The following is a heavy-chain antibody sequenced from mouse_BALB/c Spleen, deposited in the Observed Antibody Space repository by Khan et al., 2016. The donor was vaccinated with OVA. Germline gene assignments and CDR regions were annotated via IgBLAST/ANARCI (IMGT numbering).Heavy chain of an antibody. Sequence: QIQLVQSGPELKKPGETVKISCKASGYIFTNYGMNWVKQAPGQGLKWMGWINTYTGEPTYADDFRGRFAFSLETSASTAYLQLNNLKNEDTATYFCARGAFYCGRGKNAWFDYWGQGTLVTVSA. V-gene: IGHV9-3-1*01. D-gene: IGHD1-1*01. CDR2: INTYTGEP. CDR1: GYIFTNYG. CDR3: ARGAFYCGRGKNAWFDY. J-gene: IGHJ3*01.